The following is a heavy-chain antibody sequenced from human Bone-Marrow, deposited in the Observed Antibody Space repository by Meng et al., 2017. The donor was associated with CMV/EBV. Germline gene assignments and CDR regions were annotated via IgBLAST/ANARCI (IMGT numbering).Heavy chain of an antibody. CDR3: ARGFAGQDAFDI. V-gene: IGHV1-69*02. CDR1: GGTFSSYT. CDR2: IIPILGIA. J-gene: IGHJ3*02. Sequence: SVKVSCKASGGTFSSYTISWVRQAPGQGLEWMGRIIPILGIANYAQKFQGRVTITADKSTSTAYMELSSLRSEDTAVYYCARGFAGQDAFDIWGQETMGTVSS.